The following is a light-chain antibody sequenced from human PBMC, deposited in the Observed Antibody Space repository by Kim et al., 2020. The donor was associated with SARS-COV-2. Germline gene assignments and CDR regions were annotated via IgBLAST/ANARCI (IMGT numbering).Light chain of an antibody. Sequence: PGKTARITCGGNNIGGKRVHWYQQKPGQAPVLVIYYDNDRPSGIPERFSGSNSGNTATLTISRVEGGDETDYYCQVWDSSSGQNYVFGAGTKVTVL. V-gene: IGLV3-21*04. CDR2: YDN. CDR3: QVWDSSSGQNYV. CDR1: NIGGKR. J-gene: IGLJ1*01.